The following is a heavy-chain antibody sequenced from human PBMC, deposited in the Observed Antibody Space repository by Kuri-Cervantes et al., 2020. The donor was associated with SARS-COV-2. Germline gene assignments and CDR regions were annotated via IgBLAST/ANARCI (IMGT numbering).Heavy chain of an antibody. J-gene: IGHJ6*02. V-gene: IGHV3-33*01. Sequence: GESLKISCAASGFTFSSYGMHWVRQAPGKGLEWVAVIWYDGSNKYYADSVKGRFTISRDNSKNTLYLQMNSLRAEDTAVYYCARDPYNYDFWSAHYYYGMDVWGQGTTVTVSS. CDR1: GFTFSSYG. CDR2: IWYDGSNK. CDR3: ARDPYNYDFWSAHYYYGMDV. D-gene: IGHD3-3*01.